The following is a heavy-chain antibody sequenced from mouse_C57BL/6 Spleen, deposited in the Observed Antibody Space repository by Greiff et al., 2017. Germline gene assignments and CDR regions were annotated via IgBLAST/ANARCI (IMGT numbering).Heavy chain of an antibody. CDR3: ARGLRLRDYFDD. Sequence: QVQLQQPGAELVQPGTSVKLSCTASGYTFTGYWITWVKQRPGPGLAWIGDIYPGSGSTNYNEKFKSKATLTVDTAASTAYMQLSSLTSEDSAVYDCARGLRLRDYFDDWGQGTTLTVSS. CDR2: IYPGSGST. CDR1: GYTFTGYW. J-gene: IGHJ2*01. D-gene: IGHD3-2*02. V-gene: IGHV1-55*01.